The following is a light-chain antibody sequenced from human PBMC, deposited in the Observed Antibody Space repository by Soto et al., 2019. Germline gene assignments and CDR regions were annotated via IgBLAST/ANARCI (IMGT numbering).Light chain of an antibody. J-gene: IGLJ3*02. V-gene: IGLV2-14*01. CDR2: EVN. CDR1: SSDVGGYNY. Sequence: QSALTQPASVSGSPGQSITISCTGTSSDVGGYNYVSWYQQHPGKAPKLMIYEVNNRPSGVSNRFSGSKSGNTASLTISGLQVEDETAYYCSSYTSSRTLVFGGGTKLTVL. CDR3: SSYTSSRTLV.